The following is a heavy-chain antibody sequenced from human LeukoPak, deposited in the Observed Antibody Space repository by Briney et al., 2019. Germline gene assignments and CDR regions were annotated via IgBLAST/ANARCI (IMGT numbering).Heavy chain of an antibody. J-gene: IGHJ4*02. CDR3: AKQELGIFQGSDY. V-gene: IGHV3-7*03. CDR2: IKQDGSEN. Sequence: GGSLRLSCAASGFTFSTYWMSWVRQAPGKGLEWVANIKQDGSENYYVDSVKGRFTISRDNSKNTLFLQMNSLRAEDTAVYYCAKQELGIFQGSDYWSQGTLVTVSS. D-gene: IGHD7-27*01. CDR1: GFTFSTYW.